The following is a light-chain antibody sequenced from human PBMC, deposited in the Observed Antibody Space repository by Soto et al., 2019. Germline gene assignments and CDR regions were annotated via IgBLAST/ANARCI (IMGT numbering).Light chain of an antibody. CDR3: QQYGSIPWT. CDR2: GAS. V-gene: IGKV3-20*01. CDR1: QSVSSSY. Sequence: EIVLTQSPGTLSLSPGERATLSCSASQSVSSSYLAWYQQKPGQAPRLLIYGASNRATGIPARFSGSGSGTDFTLTISRLEPEDFAVYYCQQYGSIPWTFGQGTKV. J-gene: IGKJ1*01.